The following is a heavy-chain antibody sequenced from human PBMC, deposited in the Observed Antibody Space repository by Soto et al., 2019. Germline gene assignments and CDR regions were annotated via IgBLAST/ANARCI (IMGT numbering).Heavy chain of an antibody. J-gene: IGHJ5*02. D-gene: IGHD6-6*01. CDR1: GGTFSSYA. CDR2: IIPIFGTA. V-gene: IGHV1-69*13. CDR3: ARVDGGSSSRINWFDP. Sequence: ASVKVSCKASGGTFSSYAISWVRQAPGQGLEWMGGIIPIFGTANYAQKFQGRVTITADESTSTAYMELSSLRSEDTAVYYCARVDGGSSSRINWFDPWGQGTLVTVSS.